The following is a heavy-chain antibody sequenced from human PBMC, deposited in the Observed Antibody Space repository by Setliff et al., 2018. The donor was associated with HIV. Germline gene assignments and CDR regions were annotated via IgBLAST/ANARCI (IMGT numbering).Heavy chain of an antibody. Sequence: LRRPLSLTCAVSGVSIRSGNWWTGVRQHPGKGLEWSGEIYHSGSINYSPPLKSRVTISLDKSTNHFSLKLSSVTAADTAVYYCARPYYDSSDYSWVDAFDIWGQGTMVTVSS. CDR2: IYHSGSI. D-gene: IGHD3-22*01. J-gene: IGHJ3*02. CDR3: ARPYYDSSDYSWVDAFDI. CDR1: GVSIRSGNW. V-gene: IGHV4-4*02.